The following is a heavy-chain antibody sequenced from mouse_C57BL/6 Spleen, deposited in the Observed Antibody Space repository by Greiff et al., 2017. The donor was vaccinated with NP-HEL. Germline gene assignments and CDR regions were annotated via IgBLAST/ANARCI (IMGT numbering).Heavy chain of an antibody. V-gene: IGHV1-15*01. CDR2: IDPETGGT. CDR3: TRHYGNPYYAMDY. Sequence: QVQLKQSGAELVRPGASVTLSCKGSGYTFTDYEMHWVKQTPVHGLEWIGAIDPETGGTAYNQKFKGKAILTADKSSSTAYMELRSLTSEDSDVYYCTRHYGNPYYAMDYWGQGTSVTVSS. J-gene: IGHJ4*01. CDR1: GYTFTDYE. D-gene: IGHD2-1*01.